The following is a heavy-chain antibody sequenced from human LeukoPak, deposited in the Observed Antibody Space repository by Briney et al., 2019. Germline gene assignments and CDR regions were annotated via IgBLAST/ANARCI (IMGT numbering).Heavy chain of an antibody. Sequence: PSETLSLTCTVSGGSISSGSYYWSWIRQPAGKGLEWIGRIYTSGSTNYNPSLKSRVTISVDTSKNQFSLKLSSVTAADTAVYYCARGISVAYCGGDCYSGSVWFDPWGQGTLVTVSS. D-gene: IGHD2-21*02. J-gene: IGHJ5*02. CDR2: IYTSGST. V-gene: IGHV4-61*02. CDR3: ARGISVAYCGGDCYSGSVWFDP. CDR1: GGSISSGSYY.